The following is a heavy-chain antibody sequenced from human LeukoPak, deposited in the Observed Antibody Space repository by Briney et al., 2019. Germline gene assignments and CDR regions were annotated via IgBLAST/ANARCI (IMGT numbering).Heavy chain of an antibody. Sequence: SETLSLTCAVSGYSISSGYYWGWIRQPPGKGLEWIGYIYYSGSTNYNPSLKSRVTISVDTSKNQFSLKLSTVTAADTAVYYCARTPGRWFDPWGQGTLVTVSS. V-gene: IGHV4-61*01. CDR3: ARTPGRWFDP. D-gene: IGHD3-10*01. J-gene: IGHJ5*02. CDR2: IYYSGST. CDR1: GYSISSGYY.